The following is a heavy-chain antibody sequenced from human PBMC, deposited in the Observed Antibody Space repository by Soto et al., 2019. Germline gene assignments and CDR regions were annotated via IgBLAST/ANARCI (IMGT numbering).Heavy chain of an antibody. Sequence: QVQLVQSGAEVKKPGSSVKVSCKASGGTFSSYAISWVRQAPGQGLEWMGGIIPIFGTANYAQEFQGRVTITADESTSTAYMELSSLRSEDTAVYYCARDSYYYDSSGYYNFDYWGQGTLVTVSS. CDR1: GGTFSSYA. J-gene: IGHJ4*02. V-gene: IGHV1-69*01. D-gene: IGHD3-22*01. CDR2: IIPIFGTA. CDR3: ARDSYYYDSSGYYNFDY.